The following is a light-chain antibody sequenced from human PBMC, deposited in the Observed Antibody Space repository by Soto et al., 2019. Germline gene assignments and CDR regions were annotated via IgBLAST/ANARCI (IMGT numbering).Light chain of an antibody. Sequence: QSALTQPASVSGSPGQSITISCTGTSSDVGSYNLVSWYQQHPGKAPKLMIYEGSKRPSGVSNRFSGSKSGNTASLAISGLQAEDDADYYCCSYAGSSTFEGVVFGGGTKLTVL. CDR2: EGS. CDR3: CSYAGSSTFEGVV. V-gene: IGLV2-23*03. CDR1: SSDVGSYNL. J-gene: IGLJ2*01.